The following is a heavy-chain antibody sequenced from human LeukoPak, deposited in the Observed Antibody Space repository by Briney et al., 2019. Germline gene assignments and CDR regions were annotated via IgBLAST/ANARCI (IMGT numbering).Heavy chain of an antibody. Sequence: GGSLRLSCAASGFTFSSYSMNWVRQAPGKGLEWVSSISSSSSYIYYADSVKGRFTISRDNAKNSLYLQMNSLRAEDTAVYYCARVARYSSGWLKYWGQGTLVTVSS. J-gene: IGHJ4*02. CDR1: GFTFSSYS. CDR2: ISSSSSYI. CDR3: ARVARYSSGWLKY. D-gene: IGHD6-19*01. V-gene: IGHV3-21*01.